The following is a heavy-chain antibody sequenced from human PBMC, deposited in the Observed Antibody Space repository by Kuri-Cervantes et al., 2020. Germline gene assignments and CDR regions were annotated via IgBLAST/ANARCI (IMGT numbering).Heavy chain of an antibody. CDR2: FDPEDGET. D-gene: IGHD6-19*01. Sequence: ASVKVSCKVSGYTLTELSMHWVRQAPGKGLEWMGGFDPEDGETIYAQKFQGRVTMTEGTSTDTAYMELSSLRSEDTAVYYCARMYSSGWYVWGQGTLVTVSS. V-gene: IGHV1-24*01. J-gene: IGHJ4*02. CDR3: ARMYSSGWYV. CDR1: GYTLTELS.